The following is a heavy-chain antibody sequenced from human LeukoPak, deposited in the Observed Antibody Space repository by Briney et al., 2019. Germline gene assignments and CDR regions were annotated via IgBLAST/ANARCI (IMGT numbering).Heavy chain of an antibody. CDR3: TRDPSDY. CDR1: GFTFSDYS. J-gene: IGHJ4*02. Sequence: PGGSLGLSCAASGFTFSDYSMNWVRQAPGKGLEWVASVNTVSSYIYYADSMRGRFTISRDNAKNSLFLQMNSLTAEDTAVYYCTRDPSDYWGQGTLVTVSS. V-gene: IGHV3-21*06. CDR2: VNTVSSYI.